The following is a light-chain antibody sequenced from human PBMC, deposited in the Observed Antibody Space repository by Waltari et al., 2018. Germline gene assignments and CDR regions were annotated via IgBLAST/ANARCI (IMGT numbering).Light chain of an antibody. CDR1: SLSTSY. CDR2: GKD. CDR3: SSRNGRANQVV. Sequence: SSELTQDPAVSVALGQTVRITCQGDSLSTSYASWYQRKPGQAPVLVIYGKDKRPSGIPDRISGYSSGATSSLTITGAQAEDEADYYCSSRNGRANQVVFAGGTKVTVL. J-gene: IGLJ3*02. V-gene: IGLV3-19*01.